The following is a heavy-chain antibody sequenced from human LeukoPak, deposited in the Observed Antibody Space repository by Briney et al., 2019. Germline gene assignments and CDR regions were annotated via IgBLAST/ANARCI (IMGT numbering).Heavy chain of an antibody. D-gene: IGHD2-2*03. J-gene: IGHJ4*02. V-gene: IGHV4-31*03. CDR2: IYYSGST. CDR3: ASGYCSSTSCYESLDY. Sequence: SETLSLTCTVSGGSISSGGYYWSWIRQHPGKGLEWIGYIYYSGSTYYNPSLKSRVTISVDTSKYQFSLKLSSVTAADTAVYYCASGYCSSTSCYESLDYWGQGTLVTVSS. CDR1: GGSISSGGYY.